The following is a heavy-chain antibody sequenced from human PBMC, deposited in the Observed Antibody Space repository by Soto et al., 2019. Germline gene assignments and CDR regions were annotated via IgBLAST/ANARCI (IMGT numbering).Heavy chain of an antibody. CDR1: GYTFTSYG. CDR2: ISAYNGNT. Sequence: ASVKVSCKASGYTFTSYGISWVRQAPGQGLEWMGWISAYNGNTNYAQKLQGRVTMTTDTSTSTAYMELRSLRSDDTAVYYCARDSSSYYGSGSYSGWFDPWGQGTLVTVSS. CDR3: ARDSSSYYGSGSYSGWFDP. J-gene: IGHJ5*02. D-gene: IGHD3-10*01. V-gene: IGHV1-18*01.